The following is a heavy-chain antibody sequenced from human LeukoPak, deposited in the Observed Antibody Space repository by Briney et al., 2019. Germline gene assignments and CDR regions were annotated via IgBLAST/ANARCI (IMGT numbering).Heavy chain of an antibody. D-gene: IGHD4-11*01. Sequence: GGSLRLSCAASGFTLRSYTMNWVRQAPGKGLEWVSGINWNSGSVGYADSVKGRFTISRDNAKNSLSLQMNGLGVEDTALYYCAKDRNYRDLDSLDIWGQGTMVAVSS. CDR1: GFTLRSYT. CDR2: INWNSGSV. CDR3: AKDRNYRDLDSLDI. V-gene: IGHV3-9*01. J-gene: IGHJ3*02.